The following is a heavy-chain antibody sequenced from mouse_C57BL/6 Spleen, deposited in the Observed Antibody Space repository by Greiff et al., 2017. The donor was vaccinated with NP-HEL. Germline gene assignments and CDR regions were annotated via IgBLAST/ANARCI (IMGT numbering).Heavy chain of an antibody. J-gene: IGHJ2*01. V-gene: IGHV5-17*01. D-gene: IGHD2-3*01. CDR1: GFTFSDYG. Sequence: EVMLVESGGGLVKPGGSLKLSCAASGFTFSDYGMHWVRQAPEKGLEWVAYISSGSSTIYYADTVKGRFTISRDNAKNTLFLQMTSLRSEDTAMYYCAKIYDGYVYYFDYWGQGTTLTVSS. CDR3: AKIYDGYVYYFDY. CDR2: ISSGSSTI.